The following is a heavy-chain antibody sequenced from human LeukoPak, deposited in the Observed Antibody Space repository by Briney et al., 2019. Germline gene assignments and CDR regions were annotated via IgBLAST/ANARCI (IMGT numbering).Heavy chain of an antibody. D-gene: IGHD3-3*01. CDR3: AKDRSSGTFDY. CDR1: GFTFDDYA. V-gene: IGHV3-9*01. Sequence: GGSQRLSCAASGFTFDDYAMHWLRQAPGKGLEWVSGISWNSGSIGYAHSVKGRFTISRDNAKNSLYLQMNSLRAEDTALYYCAKDRSSGTFDYWGQGTLVTVSS. CDR2: ISWNSGSI. J-gene: IGHJ4*02.